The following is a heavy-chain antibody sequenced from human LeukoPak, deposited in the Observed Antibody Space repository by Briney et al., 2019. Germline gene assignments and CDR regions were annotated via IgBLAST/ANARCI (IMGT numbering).Heavy chain of an antibody. CDR1: GYSFISYS. J-gene: IGHJ3*02. Sequence: EASVKVSCTASGYSFISYSVNWVRQAPGQGLEWMGWISTNNGNTDYAQNLQGRVTMTTDTSTSTAYMELRNLGSDDTAIYYCCRASAFDIWGQGTMVTVSS. CDR3: CRASAFDI. CDR2: ISTNNGNT. V-gene: IGHV1-18*01.